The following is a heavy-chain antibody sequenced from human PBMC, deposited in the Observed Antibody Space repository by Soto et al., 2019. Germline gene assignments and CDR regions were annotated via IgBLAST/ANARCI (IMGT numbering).Heavy chain of an antibody. J-gene: IGHJ4*02. D-gene: IGHD6-13*01. CDR1: GFTFSSYA. CDR3: AKRDWSSWLPFDY. Sequence: EVQLLESGGGLVQPGGSLRLSCAASGFTFSSYAMSWVRQAPGKGLEWVSAISGSGGSTYYADSVKGRFTISRDNSKNALYLQMNSLRAEDTAVYYCAKRDWSSWLPFDYWGQGTLVTVSS. CDR2: ISGSGGST. V-gene: IGHV3-23*01.